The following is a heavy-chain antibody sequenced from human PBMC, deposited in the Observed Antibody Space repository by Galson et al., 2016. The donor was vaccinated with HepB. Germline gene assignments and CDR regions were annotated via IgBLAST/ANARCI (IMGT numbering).Heavy chain of an antibody. CDR1: GIIFNNYA. CDR3: AREGEFCGDDCYSGYFQH. CDR2: ISFDGSKK. Sequence: SLRLSCAASGIIFNNYAMHWVRQAPGRGLEWVALISFDGSKKYYADSVEGRFTISRDNSKNTLYLQMNNLRPEDTAVYFCAREGEFCGDDCYSGYFQHWSQGTLVVVSS. D-gene: IGHD2-21*01. V-gene: IGHV3-30*04. J-gene: IGHJ1*01.